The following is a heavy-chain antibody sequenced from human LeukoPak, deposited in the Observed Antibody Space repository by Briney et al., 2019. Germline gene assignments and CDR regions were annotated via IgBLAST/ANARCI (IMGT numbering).Heavy chain of an antibody. CDR3: AKGAGGFSYYNWFDP. D-gene: IGHD5-18*01. V-gene: IGHV4-39*07. CDR1: GGSISSSSYY. J-gene: IGHJ5*02. CDR2: IYYSGTT. Sequence: SETLSLTCTVSGGSISSSSYYWGWIRQPPGKGLEWIGSIYYSGTTHYNPSLESRVTISVDTSKNQFSLKLASVTAADTAIYYCAKGAGGFSYYNWFDPWGQGTLVTVSS.